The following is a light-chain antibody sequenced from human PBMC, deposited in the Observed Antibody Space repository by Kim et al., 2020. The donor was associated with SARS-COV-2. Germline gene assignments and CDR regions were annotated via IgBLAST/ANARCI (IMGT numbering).Light chain of an antibody. Sequence: DIQMTQSPSSLSASVGDRVTITCRASQDISTYVAWFQQEAGKAPKSLIFDASSLQSGVPSKFGGSGSGTEFTLTISSLQPEDFATYYCQQYNHHPYTFGQGTRLEI. CDR1: QDISTY. CDR3: QQYNHHPYT. J-gene: IGKJ2*01. V-gene: IGKV1-16*02. CDR2: DAS.